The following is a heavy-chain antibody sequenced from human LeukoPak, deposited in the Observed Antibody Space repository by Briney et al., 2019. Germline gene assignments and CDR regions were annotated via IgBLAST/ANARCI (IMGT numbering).Heavy chain of an antibody. CDR1: GFTFSTYT. J-gene: IGHJ3*01. D-gene: IGHD2-21*02. CDR3: ARDSDYAFDV. CDR2: IRTSTSTI. Sequence: PGGSLRLSCAASGFTFSTYTMNWVRQAPGKGLEWISYIRTSTSTISYADSVKGRFAISTDNAQNSLCLQMNSLRAEDTAVYFCARDSDYAFDVWGQGTMVTVSS. V-gene: IGHV3-48*01.